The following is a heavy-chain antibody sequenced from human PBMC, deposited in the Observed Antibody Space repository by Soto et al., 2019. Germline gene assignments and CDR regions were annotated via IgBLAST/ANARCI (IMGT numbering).Heavy chain of an antibody. Sequence: GGSLRLSCAASGFTFSNAWLSWVRQAPGKGLEWVGRIKSKTDGGTTDYAAPVKGRFTISRDDSKNTLYLQMNSLKTEDTAVYYCTTEVLRFLEWLPYWGQGTLVTVSS. V-gene: IGHV3-15*01. CDR1: GFTFSNAW. CDR3: TTEVLRFLEWLPY. J-gene: IGHJ4*02. CDR2: IKSKTDGGTT. D-gene: IGHD3-3*01.